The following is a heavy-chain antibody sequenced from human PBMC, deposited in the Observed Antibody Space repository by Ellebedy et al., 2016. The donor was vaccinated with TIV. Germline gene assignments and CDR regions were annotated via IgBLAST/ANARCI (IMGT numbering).Heavy chain of an antibody. D-gene: IGHD5-24*01. CDR2: ISYDGSNK. Sequence: GGSLRLSXAASGFTFSSYAMHWVRQAPGKGLEWVAVISYDGSNKYYADSVKGRFTISRDNSKNTLYLQMNSLRAEDTAVYYCAREREMATNPIPRSFDYWGQGTLVTVSS. V-gene: IGHV3-30-3*01. J-gene: IGHJ4*02. CDR3: AREREMATNPIPRSFDY. CDR1: GFTFSSYA.